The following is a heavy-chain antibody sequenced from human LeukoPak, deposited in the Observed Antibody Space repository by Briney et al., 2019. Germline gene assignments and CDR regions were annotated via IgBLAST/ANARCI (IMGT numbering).Heavy chain of an antibody. CDR3: AGGYCSGGSCLDY. V-gene: IGHV4-4*02. J-gene: IGHJ4*02. CDR1: GGSISSSNW. CDR2: IYHSGST. Sequence: PSETLSLTCAVSGGSISSSNWWSWVRQPPGKGLEWIGEIYHSGSTNYNPSLKSRVTISVDKSKNQFSLKLSSVTAADTAVYYCAGGYCSGGSCLDYWGQGTLVTVSS. D-gene: IGHD2-15*01.